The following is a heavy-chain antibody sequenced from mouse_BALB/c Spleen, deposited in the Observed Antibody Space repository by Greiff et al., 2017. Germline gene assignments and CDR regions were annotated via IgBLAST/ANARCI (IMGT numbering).Heavy chain of an antibody. D-gene: IGHD1-1*01. J-gene: IGHJ2*01. CDR2: ILPGSGST. V-gene: IGHV1-9*01. CDR3: ARKGIYSPFDY. Sequence: QVQLQQSGAELMKPGASVKISCKATGYTFSSYWIEWVKQRPGHGLEWIGEILPGSGSTNYNEKFKGKATFTADTSSNTAYMQLSSLTSEDSAVYYCARKGIYSPFDYWGQGTTLTVAS. CDR1: GYTFSSYW.